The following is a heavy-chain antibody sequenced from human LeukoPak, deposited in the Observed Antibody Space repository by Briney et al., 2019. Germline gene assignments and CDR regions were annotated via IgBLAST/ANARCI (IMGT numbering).Heavy chain of an antibody. CDR1: GDRVSSNSAA. Sequence: SQTLSLTCAISGDRVSSNSAAWHWIRQSPSRGLEWLGRTYYRSKWYNDYAVSVKSRITINSDTSKNQSSLQLNSVTPEDTAVYYCAGGVRTAGFDNWGQGTLVTVSS. CDR3: AGGVRTAGFDN. CDR2: TYYRSKWYN. D-gene: IGHD6-19*01. J-gene: IGHJ4*02. V-gene: IGHV6-1*01.